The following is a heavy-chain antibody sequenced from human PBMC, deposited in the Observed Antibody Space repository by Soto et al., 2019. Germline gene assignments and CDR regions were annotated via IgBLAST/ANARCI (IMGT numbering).Heavy chain of an antibody. CDR3: ARLRGSSPRSVVAAATLNYFDY. CDR1: GGSISSYY. Sequence: SETLSLTCTVSGGSISSYYWSWIRQPPGKGLEWIGFIYYSGSTNYNPSLKSRVTISVDTSKNQFFLKLNSVTAADTAVYYCARLRGSSPRSVVAAATLNYFDYWGQGTLVTVSS. V-gene: IGHV4-59*08. CDR2: IYYSGST. D-gene: IGHD2-15*01. J-gene: IGHJ4*02.